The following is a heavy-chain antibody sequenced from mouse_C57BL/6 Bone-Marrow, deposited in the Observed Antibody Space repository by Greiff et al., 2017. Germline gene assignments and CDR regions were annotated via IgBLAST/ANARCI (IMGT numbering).Heavy chain of an antibody. CDR2: IYPRSGNT. J-gene: IGHJ1*03. V-gene: IGHV1-81*01. CDR1: GYTFTSYG. Sequence: VQLQQSGAELARPGASVKLSCKASGYTFTSYGISWVKQRTGQGLEWIGEIYPRSGNTYYNEKFNGKATLTADKSSSTAYMELRSLTSEDSAVYFCARCDYGIWYFDVWGTGTTVTVSS. D-gene: IGHD2-4*01. CDR3: ARCDYGIWYFDV.